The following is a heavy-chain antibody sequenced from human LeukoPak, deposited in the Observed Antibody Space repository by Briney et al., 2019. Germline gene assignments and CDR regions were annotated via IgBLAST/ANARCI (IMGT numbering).Heavy chain of an antibody. CDR2: IIPIFGTA. D-gene: IGHD3-3*01. CDR3: ARGSKDFWSGYLGYYYYYMDV. J-gene: IGHJ6*03. CDR1: GGTFSSYA. V-gene: IGHV1-69*05. Sequence: SVKVSCKASGGTFSSYAISWVRQAPGQGLEWMGGIIPIFGTANYAQKFQGRVTITTDESTSTAYMELSSLRSEDTAVYYCARGSKDFWSGYLGYYYYYMDVWGKGTAVTVSS.